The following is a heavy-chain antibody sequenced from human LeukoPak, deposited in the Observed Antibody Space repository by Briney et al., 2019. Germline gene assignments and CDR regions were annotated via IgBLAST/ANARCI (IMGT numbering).Heavy chain of an antibody. CDR3: ANSVRDAFDI. V-gene: IGHV4-59*01. Sequence: SETLPLTCTVSGGSISSYYWNWIRQPPGKGLEWIGYIYYSGSTNYNPSLKSRVTISVDTSKNQFSLKLSSVTAADTAVYYCANSVRDAFDIWGQGTVVTVSS. CDR2: IYYSGST. CDR1: GGSISSYY. J-gene: IGHJ3*02.